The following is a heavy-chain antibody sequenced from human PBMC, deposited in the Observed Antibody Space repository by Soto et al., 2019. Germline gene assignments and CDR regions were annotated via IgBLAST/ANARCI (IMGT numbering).Heavy chain of an antibody. D-gene: IGHD2-2*01. CDR2: ISSSSSTI. V-gene: IGHV3-48*01. CDR3: ARVPPWVVVPAASNWFDP. CDR1: GFTFSSYS. Sequence: GGSLRLSCAASGFTFSSYSMNWVRQAPGKGLEWVSYISSSSSTIYYADSVKGRFTISRDNAKNSLYLQMNSLRAEDTAVYYCARVPPWVVVPAASNWFDPWGQGTLVTVSS. J-gene: IGHJ5*02.